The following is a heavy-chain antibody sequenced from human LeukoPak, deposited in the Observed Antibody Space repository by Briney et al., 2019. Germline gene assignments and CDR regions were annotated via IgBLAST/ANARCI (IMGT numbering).Heavy chain of an antibody. CDR2: VSDSGTT. CDR3: ARQQESDYNYGNLHYYYYMDV. Sequence: PSETLSLTCSVSGDSISSYFWSWIRQSPQKGLEWIGYVSDSGTTNYNPSFKGRVTITVEKSKNQFSLKVTSVTAADTAVYYCARQQESDYNYGNLHYYYYMDVWGKGTTVTVSS. D-gene: IGHD3-10*01. CDR1: GDSISSYF. J-gene: IGHJ6*03. V-gene: IGHV4-59*08.